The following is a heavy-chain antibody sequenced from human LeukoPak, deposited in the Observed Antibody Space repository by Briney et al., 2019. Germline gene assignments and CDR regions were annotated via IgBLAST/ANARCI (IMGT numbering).Heavy chain of an antibody. CDR1: GGSISSGDYY. J-gene: IGHJ4*02. CDR2: IYYSGST. Sequence: SETLSLTCTVSGGSISSGDYYWSWIRQPPGKGLEWIGYIYYSGSTYYNPSLKSRVTISVDTSKNQFSLKLSSVTAADTAVYYCARENGYDVLDYWGQGTLVTVSS. V-gene: IGHV4-30-4*01. D-gene: IGHD5-18*01. CDR3: ARENGYDVLDY.